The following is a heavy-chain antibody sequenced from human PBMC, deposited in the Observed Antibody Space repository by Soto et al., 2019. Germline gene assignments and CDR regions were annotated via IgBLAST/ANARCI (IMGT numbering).Heavy chain of an antibody. CDR1: GYTFTSYD. D-gene: IGHD2-15*01. CDR3: ARGPKRPIWCSGGSWYRPPNYYYGMDV. CDR2: MNSNSGNT. V-gene: IGHV1-8*01. Sequence: QVQLVQSGAEVKKPGASVKVSCKASGYTFTSYDINWVRQATGQGHEWMGWMNSNSGNTGYAQKFQGRVTMTRNTSKTTAYMELRSLSSEDRGVYYCARGPKRPIWCSGGSWYRPPNYYYGMDVWGQGATVTVSS. J-gene: IGHJ6*02.